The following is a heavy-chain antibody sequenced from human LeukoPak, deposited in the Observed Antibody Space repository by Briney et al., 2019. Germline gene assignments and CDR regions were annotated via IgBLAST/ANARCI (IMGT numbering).Heavy chain of an antibody. CDR2: IYSGGIYNDGTT. Sequence: GGSLRLSCAASGFTVSSNYMSWVRQAPGKGLEWVSVIYSGGIYNDGTTNYGDSVKGRFTISRDNSKNTLYLQMNSLRAEDTAVYYCARRELLGYSYGLHTFNIWGQGTTVTVSS. V-gene: IGHV3-66*04. D-gene: IGHD5-18*01. CDR3: ARRELLGYSYGLHTFNI. CDR1: GFTVSSNY. J-gene: IGHJ3*02.